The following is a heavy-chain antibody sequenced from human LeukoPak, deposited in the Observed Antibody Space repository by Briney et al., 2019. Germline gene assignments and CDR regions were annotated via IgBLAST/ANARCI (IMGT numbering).Heavy chain of an antibody. CDR1: GFTFSSYW. CDR3: ARDVGIAVAGTYYYYYGMDV. J-gene: IGHJ6*02. Sequence: PGGSLRLSCAASGFTFSSYWMSWVRQAPGKGPEWVANIKQDGSEKYYVDSVKGRFTISRDNAKNSLYLQMNSLRAEDTAVYYCARDVGIAVAGTYYYYYGMDVWGQGTTVTVSS. CDR2: IKQDGSEK. D-gene: IGHD6-19*01. V-gene: IGHV3-7*01.